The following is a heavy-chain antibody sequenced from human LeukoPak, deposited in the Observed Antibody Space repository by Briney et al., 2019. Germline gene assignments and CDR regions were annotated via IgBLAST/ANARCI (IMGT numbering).Heavy chain of an antibody. CDR1: GFTFSSYG. J-gene: IGHJ4*02. CDR2: IWYDGSNK. Sequence: GGSLRLSCAASGFTFSSYGMHWVRQAPGKGLEWVAVIWYDGSNKYYADSVKGRFTISRDNSKNTLYLQMNSLRAEDTAVYYCARGNGDYLITGNYFDYWGQGTLVTVSS. D-gene: IGHD4-17*01. V-gene: IGHV3-33*01. CDR3: ARGNGDYLITGNYFDY.